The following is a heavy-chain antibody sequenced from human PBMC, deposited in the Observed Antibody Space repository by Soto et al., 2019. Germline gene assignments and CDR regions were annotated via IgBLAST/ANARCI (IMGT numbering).Heavy chain of an antibody. Sequence: QVQLVQSGAEVTKPGASVKVSCKVSGYPFTELSMHWVRQAPGKGLEWLGGYNPEEGETMSAQKFQGRLTMTEDISTDTAYTELRSVRSEDTAMYYCATDITYGPGRGDHWGQGTLVTVSS. D-gene: IGHD3-10*01. CDR3: ATDITYGPGRGDH. CDR2: YNPEEGET. J-gene: IGHJ4*02. V-gene: IGHV1-24*01. CDR1: GYPFTELS.